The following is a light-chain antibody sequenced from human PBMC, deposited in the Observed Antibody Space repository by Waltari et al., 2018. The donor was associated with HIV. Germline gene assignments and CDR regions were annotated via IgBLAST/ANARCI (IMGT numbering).Light chain of an antibody. J-gene: IGKJ3*01. CDR1: QTISIY. CDR2: AAS. V-gene: IGKV1-39*01. Sequence: DIQMTQSPSYLSASLGDRVIITCRASQTISIYLNWYQQKPGRAPNLLIYAASSLHSGVPSRFSGSGSGTEFSLTIDSLQAEDFATYFCQQSYGGLTFGPGTRVDV. CDR3: QQSYGGLT.